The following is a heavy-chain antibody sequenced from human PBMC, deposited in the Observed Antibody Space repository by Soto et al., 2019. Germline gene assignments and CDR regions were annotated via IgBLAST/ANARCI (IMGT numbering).Heavy chain of an antibody. J-gene: IGHJ4*02. CDR2: ISYTGAT. V-gene: IGHV4-31*03. Sequence: QVHLQESGPGQVRPSQTLSLSCSVSGGSISRGAYFWTWIRQFPGKGLEWIAYISYTGATYYNPSLKSRVTILADSSKNQFSLKLNSVTSADTAVYYCASGGPVSVSPAWQLLGYFDYWGQGTLVTVSS. CDR3: ASGGPVSVSPAWQLLGYFDY. D-gene: IGHD2-15*01. CDR1: GGSISRGAYF.